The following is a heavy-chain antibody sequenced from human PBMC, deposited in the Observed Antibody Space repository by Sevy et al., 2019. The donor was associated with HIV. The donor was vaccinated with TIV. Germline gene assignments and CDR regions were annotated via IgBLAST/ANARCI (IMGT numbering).Heavy chain of an antibody. CDR1: GGSISSYY. V-gene: IGHV4-59*01. CDR3: ARDRMVYVYAFDF. J-gene: IGHJ3*01. D-gene: IGHD3-10*01. Sequence: SETLSLTCTVSGGSISSYYWSWIRQPPGKGLEWIGYIYYSGSTNYNPSLKSRVTISVDRSKNQFSLKLSSVTAADTAVYYCARDRMVYVYAFDFWGQGTMVTVSS. CDR2: IYYSGST.